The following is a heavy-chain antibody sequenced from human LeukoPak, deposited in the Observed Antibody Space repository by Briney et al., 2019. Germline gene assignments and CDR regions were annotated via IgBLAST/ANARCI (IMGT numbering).Heavy chain of an antibody. V-gene: IGHV1-2*02. CDR2: INPNSGGT. Sequence: ASVKVSCKASGYTFTGYYMHWVRQAPGQGLEWMGWINPNSGGTNYAQKFQGRVTMTRDTSISTAYMELSRLRSDDTAAYYCARDASEGILWFGELFLNWFDPWGQGTLVTVSS. D-gene: IGHD3-10*01. CDR1: GYTFTGYY. CDR3: ARDASEGILWFGELFLNWFDP. J-gene: IGHJ5*02.